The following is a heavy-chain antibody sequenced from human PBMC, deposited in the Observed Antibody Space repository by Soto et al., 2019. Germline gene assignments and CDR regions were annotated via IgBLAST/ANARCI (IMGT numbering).Heavy chain of an antibody. J-gene: IGHJ4*02. CDR2: IDPSDSYV. V-gene: IGHV5-10-1*01. D-gene: IGHD2-2*01. CDR3: TRRASSSFYHFDF. CDR1: GYRFTAYW. Sequence: GESLKISCQASGYRFTAYWITWVRQMPGKGLEWMATIDPSDSYVDYSPSFRGHVTFSVDRSITTVYLQWNSLKASDSAMYFCTRRASSSFYHFDFWGQGALVTVS.